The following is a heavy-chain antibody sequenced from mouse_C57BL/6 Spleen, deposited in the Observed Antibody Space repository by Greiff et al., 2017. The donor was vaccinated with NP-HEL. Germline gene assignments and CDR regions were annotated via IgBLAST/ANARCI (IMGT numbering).Heavy chain of an antibody. Sequence: QVQLQQPGAELVKPGASVKLSCKASGYTFTSYWMHWVKQRPGQGLEWIGMIHPNSGSTNYNEKFKSKATLTVDKSSSTAYMQLSSLTSEDSAVYYCAREGIYDGSWFAYWGQGTLVTVSA. J-gene: IGHJ3*01. CDR2: IHPNSGST. CDR3: AREGIYDGSWFAY. CDR1: GYTFTSYW. V-gene: IGHV1-64*01. D-gene: IGHD2-3*01.